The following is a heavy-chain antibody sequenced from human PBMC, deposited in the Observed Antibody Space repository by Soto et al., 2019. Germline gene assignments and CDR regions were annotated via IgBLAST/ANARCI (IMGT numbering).Heavy chain of an antibody. J-gene: IGHJ4*02. CDR3: ARPARDYGDYEYFDY. V-gene: IGHV1-3*01. CDR2: INAGNGNT. Sequence: ASVKVSCKASGYTLTRYSIHWVRQAPGQRLEWMGWINAGNGNTKFSQKFQGRVTITADKSTSTAYMELSSPRSEDTAVYYCARPARDYGDYEYFDYWGQGTLVTV. D-gene: IGHD4-17*01. CDR1: GYTLTRYS.